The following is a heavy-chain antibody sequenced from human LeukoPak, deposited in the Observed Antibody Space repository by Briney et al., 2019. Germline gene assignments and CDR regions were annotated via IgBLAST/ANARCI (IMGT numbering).Heavy chain of an antibody. V-gene: IGHV1-69*04. CDR1: GDTFSSYA. D-gene: IGHD3-3*01. CDR2: IIPILGIA. CDR3: ARDDAGVVALEGFDY. Sequence: GASVKVSCKASGDTFSSYAISWVRQAPGQELEWMGRIIPILGIANYAQKFQGRVTITADKSTSTAYMELSSLRSEDTAVYYCARDDAGVVALEGFDYWGQGTLVIVSS. J-gene: IGHJ4*02.